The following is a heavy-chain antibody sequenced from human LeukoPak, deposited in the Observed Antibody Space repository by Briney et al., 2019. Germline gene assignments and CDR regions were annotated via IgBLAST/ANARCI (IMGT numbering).Heavy chain of an antibody. CDR2: IYYSGST. J-gene: IGHJ6*03. Sequence: PSETLSLTCTVSGGSISSSSYYWGWIRQPPGKGLEWIGSIYYSGSTYYNPSLKSRVTISVDTSKNQFSLKLSSVTAADTAVYYCARVGGFIYYYYYYYMDVWGKGTTVTVSS. V-gene: IGHV4-39*07. CDR1: GGSISSSSYY. D-gene: IGHD3-16*01. CDR3: ARVGGFIYYYYYYYMDV.